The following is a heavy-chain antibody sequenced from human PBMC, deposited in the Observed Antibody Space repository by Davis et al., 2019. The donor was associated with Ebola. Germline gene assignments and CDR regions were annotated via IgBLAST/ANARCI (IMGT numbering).Heavy chain of an antibody. CDR1: GFTFSSYS. Sequence: PGGSLRLSCAASGFTFSSYSMNWVRQAPGKGLEWVSYISSSSSAIYYADSVKGRFTISRDNAKNSLYLQMNSLRAEDTAVYYCARDSTDYGDSQDYWGQGTLVTVSS. CDR3: ARDSTDYGDSQDY. CDR2: ISSSSSAI. J-gene: IGHJ4*02. D-gene: IGHD4-17*01. V-gene: IGHV3-21*05.